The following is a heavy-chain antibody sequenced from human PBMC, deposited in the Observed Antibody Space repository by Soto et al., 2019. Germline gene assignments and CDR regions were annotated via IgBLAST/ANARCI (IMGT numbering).Heavy chain of an antibody. Sequence: GASVKVSCKASGYTFTGYYMHWVRQAPGQGLEWMGWINPNSGGTNYAQKFQGRVTLTRDTSISTAYMELSRLRSDDTAVYYCARVDDSSSSFYYWGQGTLFTVSS. J-gene: IGHJ4*02. CDR2: INPNSGGT. V-gene: IGHV1-2*02. CDR3: ARVDDSSSSFYY. CDR1: GYTFTGYY. D-gene: IGHD3-22*01.